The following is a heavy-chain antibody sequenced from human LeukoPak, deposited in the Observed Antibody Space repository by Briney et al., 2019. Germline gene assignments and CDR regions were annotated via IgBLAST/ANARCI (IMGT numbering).Heavy chain of an antibody. CDR1: GGSISSYY. CDR3: ARGGYCSSTSCPYYGMDV. Sequence: PSETLSLTCTVSGGSISSYYWSWIRQPPGKGLEWIGYIYYSGSTNYNPSLKSRVTISVDTSKNQFSLKLSSVTAADTAVYYCARGGYCSSTSCPYYGMDVGGQGTTVTVSS. V-gene: IGHV4-59*01. CDR2: IYYSGST. J-gene: IGHJ6*02. D-gene: IGHD2-2*01.